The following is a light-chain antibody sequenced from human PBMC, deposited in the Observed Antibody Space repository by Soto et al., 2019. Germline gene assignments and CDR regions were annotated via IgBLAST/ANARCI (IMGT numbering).Light chain of an antibody. CDR1: QSISSY. CDR3: QQSYITPQT. Sequence: DIQMTQSPSSLSASVGDRVTITCRASQSISSYLNWYQQKPGKAPHLLIYVASNLQGGVPPRFSGSGSGTEFTLTISSLQPEELATYYCQQSYITPQTFGQGTKVEIK. V-gene: IGKV1-39*01. CDR2: VAS. J-gene: IGKJ1*01.